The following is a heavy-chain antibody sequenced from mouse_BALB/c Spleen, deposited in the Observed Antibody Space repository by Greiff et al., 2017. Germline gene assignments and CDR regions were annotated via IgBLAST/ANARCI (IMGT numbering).Heavy chain of an antibody. D-gene: IGHD2-12*01. CDR3: ARPDYNAMDY. CDR2: ISSGSSTI. Sequence: DVKLVESGGGLVQPGGSRKLSCAASGFTFSSFGMHWVRQAPEKGLEWVAYISSGSSTIYYADTVKGRFTISRDNPKNTLFLQMTSLRSEDTAMYYCARPDYNAMDYWGQGTSVTVSS. V-gene: IGHV5-17*02. CDR1: GFTFSSFG. J-gene: IGHJ4*01.